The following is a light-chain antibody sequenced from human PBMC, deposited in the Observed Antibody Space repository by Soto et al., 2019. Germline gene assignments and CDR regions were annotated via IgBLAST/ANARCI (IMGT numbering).Light chain of an antibody. CDR1: SSDVGDYIS. CDR3: FSFTTTSTHV. Sequence: QSVLTQPASVSGSPGQSISISCTGPSSDVGDYISVSWFQQHPGKAPKLMIYEVSNRPSGVSNRFSGSKSANTASLTISGLQAEDEADYFCFSFTTTSTHVFGTGTKVTV. CDR2: EVS. J-gene: IGLJ1*01. V-gene: IGLV2-14*01.